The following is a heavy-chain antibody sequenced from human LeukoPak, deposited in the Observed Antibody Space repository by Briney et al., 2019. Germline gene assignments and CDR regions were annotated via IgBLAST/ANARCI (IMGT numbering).Heavy chain of an antibody. V-gene: IGHV1-2*02. CDR3: ARAHDFWSGFYPVDY. Sequence: ASVKVSCKASGYTFTGYYMHWVRQAPGQGLEWMGWISPDSGGTKYAQKFQGRVSMTRDTSSSTAYMELSRLRSDDTAVYYCARAHDFWSGFYPVDYWGQGTLVTVSS. CDR2: ISPDSGGT. CDR1: GYTFTGYY. J-gene: IGHJ4*02. D-gene: IGHD3-3*01.